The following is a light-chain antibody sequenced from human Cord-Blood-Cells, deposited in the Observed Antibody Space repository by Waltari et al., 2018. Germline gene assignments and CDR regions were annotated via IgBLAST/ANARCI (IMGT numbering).Light chain of an antibody. V-gene: IGKV3-11*01. CDR1: QSVSNH. J-gene: IGKJ4*01. CDR2: DAS. CDR3: QQRSNWLT. Sequence: EIVLTQSPATLSLSPGERATLSCRASQSVSNHLAWYQQKPGQDPRLLIYDASNRATGIPARFSGSGSGTDFTLTLSSLEPEDFAVYYCQQRSNWLTFGGGTKVEIK.